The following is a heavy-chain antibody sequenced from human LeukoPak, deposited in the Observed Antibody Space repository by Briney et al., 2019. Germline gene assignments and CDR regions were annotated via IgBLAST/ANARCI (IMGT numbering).Heavy chain of an antibody. Sequence: GGSLRLSCAASGFTFSSYGMSWVRQAPGKGLEWVSAISGSGGSTYYADSVKGRFTISRDNAKNSLYLQMNSLRAEDTAVYYCASPGNIVLVVYETGRFDYWGQGTLVTVAS. V-gene: IGHV3-23*01. CDR1: GFTFSSYG. J-gene: IGHJ4*02. CDR3: ASPGNIVLVVYETGRFDY. D-gene: IGHD2-8*01. CDR2: ISGSGGST.